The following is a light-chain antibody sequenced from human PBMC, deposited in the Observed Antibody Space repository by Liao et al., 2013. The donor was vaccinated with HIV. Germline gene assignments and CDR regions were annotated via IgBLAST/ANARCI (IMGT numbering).Light chain of an antibody. CDR1: VLTKKY. CDR3: QAWDSSTVV. Sequence: SYELTQPSSVSVSPGQTARITCSGDVLTKKYARWFQQKPGQAPVVVICKDSERPSGIPERFSGSSSGTTVTLTISGVQAEDEADYYCQAWDSSTVVFGGGTKLTVL. V-gene: IGLV3-27*01. J-gene: IGLJ2*01. CDR2: KDS.